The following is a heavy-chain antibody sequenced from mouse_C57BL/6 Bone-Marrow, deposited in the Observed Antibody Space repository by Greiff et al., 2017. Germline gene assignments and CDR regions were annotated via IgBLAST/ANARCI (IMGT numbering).Heavy chain of an antibody. Sequence: VHVKQSGAELVRPGASVKLSCTASGFNIKDYYMHWVKQRPEQGLEWIGRIDPEDGDTEYAPKFQGKATMTADTSSNTAYLQLSSLTSEDTAVYYCTLIYYYGSSYFDYWGQGTTLTVSS. CDR3: TLIYYYGSSYFDY. J-gene: IGHJ2*01. CDR2: IDPEDGDT. V-gene: IGHV14-1*01. CDR1: GFNIKDYY. D-gene: IGHD1-1*01.